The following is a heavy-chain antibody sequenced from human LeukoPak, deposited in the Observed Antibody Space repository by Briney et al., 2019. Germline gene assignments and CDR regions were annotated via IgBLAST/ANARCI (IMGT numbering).Heavy chain of an antibody. CDR2: ISSSGSTI. V-gene: IGHV3-48*03. J-gene: IGHJ4*02. CDR1: GFTFSSYE. D-gene: IGHD3-10*01. Sequence: PGGSLRLSCAASGFTFSSYEMNWVRQAPGKGLEWVSYISSSGSTIYYADSVKGRFTISRDNAKNSLYLQMNSLRAEDTAVYYCARVELLWFGALLGVNDYWGQGTLVTVSS. CDR3: ARVELLWFGALLGVNDY.